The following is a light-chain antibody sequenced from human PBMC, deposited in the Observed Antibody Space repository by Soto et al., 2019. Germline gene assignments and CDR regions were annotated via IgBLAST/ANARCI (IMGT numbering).Light chain of an antibody. CDR3: QQSYSRT. V-gene: IGKV1-5*03. CDR1: QLISSS. J-gene: IGKJ1*01. CDR2: KAS. Sequence: DIQMTQSPSTLSSSVGDSVTIACRASQLISSSLDWYPQKPGKAPERLIYKASRFERGVPSRFSGSGSGTAFTLTIASLQPEDFATYCCQQSYSRTFGQGTKVDI.